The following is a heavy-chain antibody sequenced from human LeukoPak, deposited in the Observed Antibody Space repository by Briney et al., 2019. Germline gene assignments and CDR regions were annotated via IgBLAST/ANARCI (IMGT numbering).Heavy chain of an antibody. J-gene: IGHJ6*03. CDR1: GFTFSSYA. CDR3: AKDWDSLYMDV. CDR2: ISYDGSNK. Sequence: GGSLRLSCAASGFTFSSYAMHWVRQAPGKGLEWVAVISYDGSNKYYADSVKGRFTISRDNSKNTLYLQMNSLRAEDTAVYYCAKDWDSLYMDVWGKGTTVTVSS. V-gene: IGHV3-30*04. D-gene: IGHD1-26*01.